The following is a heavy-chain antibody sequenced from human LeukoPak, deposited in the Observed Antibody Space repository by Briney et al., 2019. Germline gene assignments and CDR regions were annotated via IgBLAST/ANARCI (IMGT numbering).Heavy chain of an antibody. CDR3: ANGEGIAARPGVDY. D-gene: IGHD6-6*01. CDR1: GFSISSYG. Sequence: GGSLRLSCAASGFSISSYGMHWVRQAPGKGLEWVAFIRYDGSNKYYADSVKGRFTISRDNSKNTLYLQMNSLRAEDTAVYYCANGEGIAARPGVDYWGQGTLVTVSS. CDR2: IRYDGSNK. J-gene: IGHJ4*02. V-gene: IGHV3-30*02.